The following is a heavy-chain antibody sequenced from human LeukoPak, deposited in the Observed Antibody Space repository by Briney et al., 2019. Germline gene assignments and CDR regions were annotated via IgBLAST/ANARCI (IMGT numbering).Heavy chain of an antibody. J-gene: IGHJ6*02. D-gene: IGHD3-10*01. CDR1: GFTFSSYA. CDR3: AKDLSGSPGYYYGMDV. CDR2: ISGSGGST. Sequence: GGSLRLSCAASGFTFSSYAMSWVRQAPGKGLEWVSAISGSGGSTYYADSVKGRFTISRDSSKNTLYLQMNSLRAEDTAVYYCAKDLSGSPGYYYGMDVWGQGTTVTVSS. V-gene: IGHV3-23*01.